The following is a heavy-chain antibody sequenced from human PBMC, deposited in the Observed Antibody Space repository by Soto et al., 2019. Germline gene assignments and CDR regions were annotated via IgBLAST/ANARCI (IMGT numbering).Heavy chain of an antibody. Sequence: GESLKISCKGSGYSLTSYWISWVRQMPGKGLEWMGRIDPSDSYTNYSPSFQGHVTISADKSISTAYLQWSSLKASDTAMYHCARQPGFANYDILSGYSYGELWFDPWGQGTLVT. CDR2: IDPSDSYT. J-gene: IGHJ5*02. D-gene: IGHD3-9*01. CDR1: GYSLTSYW. V-gene: IGHV5-10-1*01. CDR3: ARQPGFANYDILSGYSYGELWFDP.